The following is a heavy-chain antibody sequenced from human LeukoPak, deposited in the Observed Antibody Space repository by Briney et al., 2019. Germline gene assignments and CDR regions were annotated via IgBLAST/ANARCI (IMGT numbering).Heavy chain of an antibody. J-gene: IGHJ4*02. CDR2: ISSSSTI. D-gene: IGHD5-18*01. CDR1: GFTFSSYS. Sequence: PGGSLRLSCAASGFTFSSYSMNWVRQAPGKGLEWVSFISSSSTIYYADSVKGRFTISRDNAKNSLYLQMNSLRAEDTAVYYCARDGPDTAMGSFDYWGQGTLVTVSS. CDR3: ARDGPDTAMGSFDY. V-gene: IGHV3-48*01.